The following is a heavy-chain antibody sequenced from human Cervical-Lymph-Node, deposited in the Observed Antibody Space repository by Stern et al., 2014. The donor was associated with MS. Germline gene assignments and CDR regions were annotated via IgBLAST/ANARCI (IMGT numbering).Heavy chain of an antibody. CDR1: GGSISSPY. CDR2: IYYSGSTYRGST. J-gene: IGHJ3*02. D-gene: IGHD3-16*01. Sequence: QVQLQESGPGLVKPSETLSLSCTVSGGSISSPYWNWIRQPPGKGLEWIGYIYYSGSTYRGSTNYNPSLKSRVTISVDTSKTQFPLKLSSVTAADTAVYYCARVWRRMNAFDIWGQGTMVTVSS. CDR3: ARVWRRMNAFDI. V-gene: IGHV4-59*08.